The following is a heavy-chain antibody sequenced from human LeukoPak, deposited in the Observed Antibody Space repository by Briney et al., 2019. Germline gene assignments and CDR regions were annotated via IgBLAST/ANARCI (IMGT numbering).Heavy chain of an antibody. CDR2: INPNSGGT. J-gene: IGHJ4*02. CDR1: GYTFTGYY. D-gene: IGHD3-10*01. Sequence: SVKVSCKASGYTFTGYYMHWVRQAPGQGLEWMGWINPNSGGTNYAQKVQGRVTMTTDTSTSTAYMELRSLRSDDTAVYYCARAGFTMIRGQLDSWGQGTLVTVSS. CDR3: ARAGFTMIRGQLDS. V-gene: IGHV1-2*02.